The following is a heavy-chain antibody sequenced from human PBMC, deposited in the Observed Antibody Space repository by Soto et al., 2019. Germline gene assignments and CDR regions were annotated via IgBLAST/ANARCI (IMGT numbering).Heavy chain of an antibody. V-gene: IGHV1-3*01. Sequence: ASVKVSCKASGYTFTSYAMHWVRQAPGQRLEWMGWINAGNGNTKYSQKFQGRVTITRDTSASTAYMELSSLRSEDTAVYYCARVSPDYGDYWWFDPWGQRTLVTVSS. J-gene: IGHJ5*02. CDR1: GYTFTSYA. D-gene: IGHD4-17*01. CDR2: INAGNGNT. CDR3: ARVSPDYGDYWWFDP.